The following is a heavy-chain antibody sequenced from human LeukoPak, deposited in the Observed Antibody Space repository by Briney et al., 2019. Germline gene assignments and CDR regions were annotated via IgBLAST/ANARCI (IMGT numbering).Heavy chain of an antibody. J-gene: IGHJ4*02. CDR1: GGSISSYY. D-gene: IGHD4-23*01. CDR2: IYYSGST. V-gene: IGHV4-59*01. Sequence: SETLSLTCTVSGGSISSYYWSWIRQPPGKGLEWIGYIYYSGSTNYNPSLKSRVTISVDTSKNQFSLKLSSVTAADTAVYYCARDHSALVTPFYFDYWGQGTLVTVSS. CDR3: ARDHSALVTPFYFDY.